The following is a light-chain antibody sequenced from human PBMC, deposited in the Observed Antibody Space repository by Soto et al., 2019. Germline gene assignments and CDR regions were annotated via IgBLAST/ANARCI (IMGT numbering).Light chain of an antibody. J-gene: IGKJ4*01. CDR3: QQYYSTPLT. CDR2: WAS. V-gene: IGKV4-1*01. Sequence: DIVMTQSPDSLAVSLGERATINCMSSQSVLYSSNSKNYLAWYQQKPGQPPKLLIYWASTRESGVPDRFSGSGSGTDFTLTISSLQAEDVAVYYCQQYYSTPLTFGGGTKVEIK. CDR1: QSVLYSSNSKNY.